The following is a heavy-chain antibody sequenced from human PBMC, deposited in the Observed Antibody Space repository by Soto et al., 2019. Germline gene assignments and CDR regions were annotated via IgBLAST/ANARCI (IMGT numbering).Heavy chain of an antibody. V-gene: IGHV4-4*02. CDR1: GASISSSNW. CDR2: INHSGST. J-gene: IGHJ4*02. Sequence: QVQLQESGPGLVKPSGTLSLTCAVSGASISSSNWWSWVRQPPGKGLEWIGEINHSGSTNYNPSLKSRVTMSVDTPKNQFSLMLSSVTAADTAGYYCARVPRAAAGTDWGQGTLVTVSS. CDR3: ARVPRAAAGTD. D-gene: IGHD6-13*01.